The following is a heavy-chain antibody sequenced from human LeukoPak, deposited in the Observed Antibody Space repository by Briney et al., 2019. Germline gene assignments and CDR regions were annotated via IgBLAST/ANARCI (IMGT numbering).Heavy chain of an antibody. V-gene: IGHV1-69*06. D-gene: IGHD6-19*01. CDR3: ARHPPIAVAGRGRAFYYYGMDV. J-gene: IGHJ6*04. CDR2: IIPIFGTA. CDR1: GGTFSSYA. Sequence: SVKLCCNSSGGTFSSYAITRVRQAPGQGLEWMGGIIPIFGTANYTQKVHGRVTITADKSTRTAYMELSSLRSEDTAVYYCARHPPIAVAGRGRAFYYYGMDVWGKGTTVTVSS.